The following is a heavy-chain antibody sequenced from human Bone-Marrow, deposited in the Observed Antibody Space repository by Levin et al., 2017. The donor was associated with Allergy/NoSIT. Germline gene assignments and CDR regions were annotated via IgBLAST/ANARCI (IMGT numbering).Heavy chain of an antibody. J-gene: IGHJ5*02. Sequence: PSETLSLTCTVSGGSISSGDYYWTWVRQPPGKGLEWIGYTYYSRTTYYNPSLTSRATISVDTSENKFFLNLTSVSAADTAVYYCARVEVSYCGGACFTGWFDPWGQGTLVTVSS. CDR2: TYYSRTT. CDR3: ARVEVSYCGGACFTGWFDP. D-gene: IGHD2-21*02. V-gene: IGHV4-30-4*01. CDR1: GGSISSGDYY.